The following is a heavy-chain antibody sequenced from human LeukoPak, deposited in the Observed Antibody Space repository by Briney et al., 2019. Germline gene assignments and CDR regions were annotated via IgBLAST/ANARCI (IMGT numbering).Heavy chain of an antibody. D-gene: IGHD2-2*01. CDR3: ARALVRGYCSSTSCYGSFDY. V-gene: IGHV1-69*13. CDR2: IIPIVGTP. J-gene: IGHJ4*02. CDR1: GGTLSSYA. Sequence: SVKVSCKASGGTLSSYAISWVRRAPGQGLEWMGGIIPIVGTPNYAQKFQGRVTITADESTSTAYMELSSLRSEDTAVYYCARALVRGYCSSTSCYGSFDYWGQGTLVTVSS.